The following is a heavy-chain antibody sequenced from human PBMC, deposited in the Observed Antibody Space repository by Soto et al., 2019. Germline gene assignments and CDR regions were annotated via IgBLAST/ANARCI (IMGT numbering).Heavy chain of an antibody. CDR3: AREGRDSSGYFYYFDY. Sequence: KPSETLSLTCAVYGGSFSGYYWSWIRQPPGKGLEWIGEINHSGSTNYNPSLKSRVTISVDTSKNQFSLRAEDTAVYYCAREGRDSSGYFYYFDYWGQGTLVTVSS. CDR2: INHSGST. J-gene: IGHJ4*02. CDR1: GGSFSGYY. D-gene: IGHD3-22*01. V-gene: IGHV4-34*01.